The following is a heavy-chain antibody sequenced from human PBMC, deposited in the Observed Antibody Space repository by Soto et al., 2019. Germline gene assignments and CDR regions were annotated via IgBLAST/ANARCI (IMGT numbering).Heavy chain of an antibody. CDR1: GYTFTSYG. D-gene: IGHD3-22*01. J-gene: IGHJ4*02. CDR2: IRAYNGNT. CDR3: ARDGSYYDSSGYYRGADY. V-gene: IGHV1-18*04. Sequence: QVQLVQSGAEVKKPGASVKVSCKASGYTFTSYGISWVRQAPGQGLEWMGGIRAYNGNTNYAQKLQGRVTMTTDTSTSTAYMELRSLISDDTAVYYCARDGSYYDSSGYYRGADYWGQGTLVTVSS.